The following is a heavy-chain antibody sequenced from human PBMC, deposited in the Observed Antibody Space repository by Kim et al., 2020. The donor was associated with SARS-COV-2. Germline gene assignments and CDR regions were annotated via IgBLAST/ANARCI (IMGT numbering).Heavy chain of an antibody. Sequence: GGSLRLSCAASGFTFSSYSVNWVRQAPGKGLEWVSSINSSRSYRYYADSVKGRFTISRDNAENSLYLQMNSLRAEDTAVYYCARDGQCLEWESPWYYYYYMAGWGKGTTVTAAS. J-gene: IGHJ6*03. CDR3: ARDGQCLEWESPWYYYYYMAG. D-gene: IGHD3-3*01. V-gene: IGHV3-21*01. CDR2: INSSRSYR. CDR1: GFTFSSYS.